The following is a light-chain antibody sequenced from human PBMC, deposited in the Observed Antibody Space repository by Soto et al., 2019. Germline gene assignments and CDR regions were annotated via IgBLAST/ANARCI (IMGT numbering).Light chain of an antibody. CDR2: SAS. CDR1: QSIRSN. Sequence: EIVMTQSPATLSVSPGERAILSCRASQSIRSNLAWYQQKPGQAPRLLIYSASTRATGIPARVSGSGSGTEFTLTISSLQSEDFAVYYCQQYNNWPRTFGQGTNLEI. V-gene: IGKV3-15*01. J-gene: IGKJ2*01. CDR3: QQYNNWPRT.